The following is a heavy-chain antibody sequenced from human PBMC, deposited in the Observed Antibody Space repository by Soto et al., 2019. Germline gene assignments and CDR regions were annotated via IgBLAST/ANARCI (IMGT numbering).Heavy chain of an antibody. V-gene: IGHV3-33*01. CDR3: ARSSGPMVYYGMDV. CDR1: GFTFSSYG. J-gene: IGHJ6*02. Sequence: QVQLVESGGGVVQPGRSLRLYCAASGFTFSSYGMHWVRQAPGKGLEWVAVIWYDGSNKYYADSVKGRFTISRDNSKNTLYLQMNSLRAEDTAVYYCARSSGPMVYYGMDVWGQGTTVTVSS. D-gene: IGHD6-19*01. CDR2: IWYDGSNK.